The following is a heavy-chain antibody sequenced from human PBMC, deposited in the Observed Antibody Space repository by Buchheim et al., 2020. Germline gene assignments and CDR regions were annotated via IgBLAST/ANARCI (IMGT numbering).Heavy chain of an antibody. D-gene: IGHD3-10*01. CDR1: GGSISNSDSYY. J-gene: IGHJ5*02. CDR2: IYYGGST. Sequence: QRQLQESGPGLVKPSETLSLTCTVSGGSISNSDSYYWGWIRQPPGKGLEWIGSIYYGGSTYYNPSLNSRLSISVDTSKNQFSLKLGSVTAADTAVYYCARGEGRGVISEGGNNWFDPWGQGTL. V-gene: IGHV4-39*07. CDR3: ARGEGRGVISEGGNNWFDP.